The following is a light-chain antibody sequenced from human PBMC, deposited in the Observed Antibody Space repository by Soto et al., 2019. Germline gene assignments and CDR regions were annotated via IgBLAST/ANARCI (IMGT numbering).Light chain of an antibody. CDR3: QQYNDHQWT. CDR1: QSVSSW. CDR2: EAS. V-gene: IGKV1-5*01. J-gene: IGKJ1*01. Sequence: DIQMTQSPSTLSASVGDRVTITCRPSQSVSSWLAWYQQKAGQAPNLQIYEASRLQSGVPSRFSGSASGREFTLTITDLQPDDVATYYCQQYNDHQWTFGQGTKVEIK.